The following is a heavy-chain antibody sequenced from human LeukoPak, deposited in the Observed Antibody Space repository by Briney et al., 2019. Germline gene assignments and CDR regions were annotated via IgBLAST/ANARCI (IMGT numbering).Heavy chain of an antibody. D-gene: IGHD2-2*01. J-gene: IGHJ6*03. Sequence: PSETLSLTCAVYGGSFSGYYWSWIRQPPGKGLEWIGEINHSGSTNYNPSLKSRVTTSVDTSKNQFSLKLSSVTAADTAVYYCARGREDIVVVPAAMDYYYYYMDVWGKGTTVTVSS. CDR1: GGSFSGYY. CDR2: INHSGST. CDR3: ARGREDIVVVPAAMDYYYYYMDV. V-gene: IGHV4-34*01.